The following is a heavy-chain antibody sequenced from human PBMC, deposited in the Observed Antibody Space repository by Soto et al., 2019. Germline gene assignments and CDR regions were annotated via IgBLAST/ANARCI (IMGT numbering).Heavy chain of an antibody. J-gene: IGHJ4*02. V-gene: IGHV3-33*01. CDR2: ISYDGSNK. CDR3: ARDWLTRSFDY. D-gene: IGHD6-19*01. Sequence: QVQLVESGGGVVQPGRSLRLSCAASGFSFSTFGMHWIRQAPGKGLEWVAVISYDGSNKYYADSAKGRFTISRDTSKNTVFLQMNSLRAEDTAVYSCARDWLTRSFDYWGQGTLVTVSS. CDR1: GFSFSTFG.